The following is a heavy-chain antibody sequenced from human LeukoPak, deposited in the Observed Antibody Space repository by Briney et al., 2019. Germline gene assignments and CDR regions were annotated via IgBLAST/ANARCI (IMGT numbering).Heavy chain of an antibody. CDR2: IKQDGSGK. Sequence: GGSLRLSCAASGFTFSTYWMTWVRQAPGKGLEWVANIKQDGSGKYYVDSVKGRFTISRDNAKNSRYLQMNSLRAEDTAVYYCARDSGATIDYWGPGTLVTVSS. J-gene: IGHJ4*02. V-gene: IGHV3-7*01. CDR3: ARDSGATIDY. D-gene: IGHD1-26*01. CDR1: GFTFSTYW.